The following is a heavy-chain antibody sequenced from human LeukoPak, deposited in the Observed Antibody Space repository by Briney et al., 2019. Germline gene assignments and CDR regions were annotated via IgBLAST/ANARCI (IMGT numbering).Heavy chain of an antibody. CDR3: ARVGKTCSGGSCHNLNFDY. V-gene: IGHV4-39*07. CDR1: GGSISSSSYY. J-gene: IGHJ4*02. D-gene: IGHD2-15*01. CDR2: IYYSGST. Sequence: SETLSLTCTVSGGSISSSSYYWGWIRQPPGKGLEWIGSIYYSGSTYYNPSLKSRVTISLDTSKNQFSLKLSSVTAADTAVYYCARVGKTCSGGSCHNLNFDYWGQGTLVTVSS.